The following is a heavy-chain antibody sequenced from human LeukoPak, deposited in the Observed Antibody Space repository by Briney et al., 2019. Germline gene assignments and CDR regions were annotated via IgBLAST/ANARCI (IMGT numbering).Heavy chain of an antibody. D-gene: IGHD4-17*01. CDR3: ARDRDYGDYTFDY. Sequence: ASVKVSCKASGYTFTGYYMHWVRQAPGQGLEWMGWINPNSGGTNYAQKLQGRVTTTRDTSISTAYMELSRLRSDDTAVYYCARDRDYGDYTFDYWGQGTLVTVSS. J-gene: IGHJ4*02. V-gene: IGHV1-2*02. CDR1: GYTFTGYY. CDR2: INPNSGGT.